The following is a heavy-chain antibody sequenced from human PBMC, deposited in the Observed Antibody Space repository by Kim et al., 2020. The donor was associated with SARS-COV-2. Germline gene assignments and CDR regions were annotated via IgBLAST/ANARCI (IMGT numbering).Heavy chain of an antibody. CDR3: ARTHTVDLTAFDI. V-gene: IGHV1-3*01. J-gene: IGHJ3*02. D-gene: IGHD4-17*01. Sequence: YAQRFQGRVTITRYTSARTAYMELSSLRSEDTAVYYCARTHTVDLTAFDIWGQGTMVTVSS.